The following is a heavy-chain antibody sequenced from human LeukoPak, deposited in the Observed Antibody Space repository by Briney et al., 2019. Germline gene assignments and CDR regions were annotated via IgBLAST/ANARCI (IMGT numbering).Heavy chain of an antibody. D-gene: IGHD6-6*01. CDR3: LQDIAARKFGL. J-gene: IGHJ4*02. CDR2: ISGSGGST. Sequence: GGSLRLSCAASGFTFSSYAMSWVRQAPGKGLEWVSAISGSGGSTYYADSVKGRFTISRDNSKNTLYLQMNSLGAEDTAVYYCLQDIAARKFGLWGQGTLVTVSS. V-gene: IGHV3-23*01. CDR1: GFTFSSYA.